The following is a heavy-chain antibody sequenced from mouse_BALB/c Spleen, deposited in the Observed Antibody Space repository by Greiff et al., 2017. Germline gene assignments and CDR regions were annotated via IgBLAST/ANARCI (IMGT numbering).Heavy chain of an antibody. CDR3: ARSYRYDLAWFAY. CDR1: GYAFTNYL. Sequence: QVQLQQSGAELVRPGTSVKVSCKASGYAFTNYLIEWVKQRPGQGLEWIGVINPGSGGTNYNEKFKGKATLTADKSSSTAYMQLSSLTSDDSAVYFCARSYRYDLAWFAYWGQGTLVTVSA. CDR2: INPGSGGT. J-gene: IGHJ3*01. V-gene: IGHV1-54*01. D-gene: IGHD2-14*01.